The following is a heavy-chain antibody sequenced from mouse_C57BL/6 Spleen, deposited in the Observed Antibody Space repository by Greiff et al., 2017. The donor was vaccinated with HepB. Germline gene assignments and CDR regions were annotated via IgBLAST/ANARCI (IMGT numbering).Heavy chain of an antibody. CDR1: GYTFTDYE. CDR2: IDPETGGT. V-gene: IGHV1-15*01. Sequence: QVQLKESGAELVRPGASVTLSCKASGYTFTDYEMHWVKQTPVHGLEWIGAIDPETGGTAYNQKFKGKAILTADKSSSTAYMELRSLTSEDSAVYYCTSQLTGPSWFAYWGQGTLVTVSA. CDR3: TSQLTGPSWFAY. J-gene: IGHJ3*01. D-gene: IGHD4-1*01.